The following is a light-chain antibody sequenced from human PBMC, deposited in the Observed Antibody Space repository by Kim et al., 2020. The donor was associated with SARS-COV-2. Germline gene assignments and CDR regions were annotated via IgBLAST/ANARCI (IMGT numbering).Light chain of an antibody. CDR1: QSVRSNY. V-gene: IGKV3-20*01. J-gene: IGKJ1*01. CDR3: QQYDSPPRT. Sequence: EIVLTQSPGTLSLSPGERATLSCRASQSVRSNYLAWFQQKPGQAPRLLVYGASSRATGIPDRFSGSGSGTDFTLTISRLEPEDFAVYYCQQYDSPPRTFGQGTKVDIK. CDR2: GAS.